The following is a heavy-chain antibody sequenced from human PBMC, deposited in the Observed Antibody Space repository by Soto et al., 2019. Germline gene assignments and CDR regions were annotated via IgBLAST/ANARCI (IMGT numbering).Heavy chain of an antibody. V-gene: IGHV3-21*01. Sequence: PGGSLRLSCAASGFMFSAYTMSWVRQAPGKGLEWLSSITSNSDHIDYADSVRGRFTVSRDNARKSLYLQMDSLGAEDTGVYYCATPYYYNPWGPGTLVTVSS. CDR2: ITSNSDHI. CDR3: ATPYYYNP. J-gene: IGHJ5*02. D-gene: IGHD3-10*01. CDR1: GFMFSAYT.